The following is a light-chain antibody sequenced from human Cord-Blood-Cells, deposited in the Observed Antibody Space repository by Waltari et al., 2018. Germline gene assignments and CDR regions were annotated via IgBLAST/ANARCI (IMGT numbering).Light chain of an antibody. Sequence: ELVMTQSPATLSLSPEERATLSPRPSLSGGSSYLAWYQQKPGQAPRLLIYGASIRATGIPARFSGSGSGTDFTLTISSLQPEDFAVYYCQQDYNFPLTFGGGTKVEIK. J-gene: IGKJ4*01. CDR1: LSGGSSY. V-gene: IGKV3D-7*01. CDR2: GAS. CDR3: QQDYNFPLT.